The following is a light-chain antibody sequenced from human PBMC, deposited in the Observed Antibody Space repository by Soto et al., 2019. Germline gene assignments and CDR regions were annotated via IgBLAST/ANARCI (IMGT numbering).Light chain of an antibody. J-gene: IGLJ2*01. V-gene: IGLV6-57*04. CDR1: SGSIASNY. CDR3: QSYDSSIVV. Sequence: NFMLTQPHSVLESPGKTVTISCTRSSGSIASNYVQWYQQRPGSAPTTVIYEDNQRPSGVPDRFSGSIDSSSNSASLTISGLKTEDEADYYCQSYDSSIVVFGGGTKVTVL. CDR2: EDN.